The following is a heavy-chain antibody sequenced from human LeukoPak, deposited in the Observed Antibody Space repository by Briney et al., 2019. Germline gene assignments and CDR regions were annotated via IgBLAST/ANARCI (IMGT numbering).Heavy chain of an antibody. CDR3: AKLWFGELLGDFDY. J-gene: IGHJ4*02. V-gene: IGHV3-30-3*01. CDR2: ISYDGSNK. CDR1: GFTFSSYA. Sequence: PGRSLRLSCAASGFTFSSYAMHWVRQAPGKGLEWVAVISYDGSNKYYADSVKGRFTISRDNSKNTLYLQMNSLRAEDTAVYYCAKLWFGELLGDFDYWGQGTLVTVSS. D-gene: IGHD3-10*01.